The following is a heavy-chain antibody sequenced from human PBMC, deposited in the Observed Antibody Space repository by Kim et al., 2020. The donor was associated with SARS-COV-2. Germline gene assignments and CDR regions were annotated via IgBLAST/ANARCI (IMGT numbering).Heavy chain of an antibody. Sequence: SVKVSCKASGGTFSSYAISWVRQAPGQGLEWMGGIIPIFGTANYAQKFQGRVTITADESTSTAYMELSSLRSEDTAVYYCARDLTMVRGVISRDWGWAFDYWGQGTLVTVSS. CDR3: ARDLTMVRGVISRDWGWAFDY. CDR2: IIPIFGTA. CDR1: GGTFSSYA. V-gene: IGHV1-69*13. J-gene: IGHJ4*02. D-gene: IGHD3-10*01.